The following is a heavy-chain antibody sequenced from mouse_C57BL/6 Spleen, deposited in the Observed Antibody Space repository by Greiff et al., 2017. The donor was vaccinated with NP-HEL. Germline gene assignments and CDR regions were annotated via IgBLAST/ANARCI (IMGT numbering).Heavy chain of an antibody. CDR1: GFTFSDYY. J-gene: IGHJ4*01. Sequence: EVKVVESEGGLVQPGSSMKLSCTASGFTFSDYYMAWVRQFPEKGLEWVANINYDGSSTYYLDSLKSRFIISRDNAKNILYLQMSSLKSEDTASYYCARVLYYGNAMDYWGQGTSVTVSS. CDR2: INYDGSST. CDR3: ARVLYYGNAMDY. V-gene: IGHV5-16*01. D-gene: IGHD2-1*01.